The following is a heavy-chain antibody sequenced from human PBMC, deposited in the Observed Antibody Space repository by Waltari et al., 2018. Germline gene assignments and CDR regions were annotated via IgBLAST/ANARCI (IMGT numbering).Heavy chain of an antibody. D-gene: IGHD2-2*01. CDR3: VREHYHLGYLDL. CDR1: GFNFEDDG. CDR2: ISWNGGSK. J-gene: IGHJ2*01. Sequence: EVQLVESGGRLVRPGGSLRLSCAASGFNFEDDGMTWVRQAPGKGLEWVSGISWNGGSKGYGDALKGRFNISRDNAKNSLYLEINNLRVDDTALYHCVREHYHLGYLDLWGRGTLVTVSS. V-gene: IGHV3-20*01.